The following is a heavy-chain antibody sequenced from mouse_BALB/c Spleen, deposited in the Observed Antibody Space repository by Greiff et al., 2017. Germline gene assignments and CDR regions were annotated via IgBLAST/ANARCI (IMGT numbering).Heavy chain of an antibody. V-gene: IGHV1S81*02. CDR1: GYTFTSYY. CDR3: TRCPYYYAMDY. J-gene: IGHJ4*01. CDR2: INPSNGGT. Sequence: QVQLKQSGAELVKPGASVKLSCKASGYTFTSYYMYWVKQRPGQGLEWIGEINPSNGGTNFNEKFKSKATLTVDKSSSTAYMQLSSLTSEDSAVYYCTRCPYYYAMDYWGQGTSVTVSS.